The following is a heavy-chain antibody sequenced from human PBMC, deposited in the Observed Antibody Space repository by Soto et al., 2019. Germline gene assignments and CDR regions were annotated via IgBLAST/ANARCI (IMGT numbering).Heavy chain of an antibody. V-gene: IGHV4-30-4*01. CDR3: ARESGYCSGGSCYDTFDY. Sequence: PSETLSLTCTVSGGSISSGDYYWSWIRQPPGKGLEWIGYIYYSGSTYYNPSLKSRVTISVDTSKNQFSLKLSSVTAADTAVYYCARESGYCSGGSCYDTFDYWGQGTRVTVSS. CDR2: IYYSGST. D-gene: IGHD2-15*01. CDR1: GGSISSGDYY. J-gene: IGHJ4*02.